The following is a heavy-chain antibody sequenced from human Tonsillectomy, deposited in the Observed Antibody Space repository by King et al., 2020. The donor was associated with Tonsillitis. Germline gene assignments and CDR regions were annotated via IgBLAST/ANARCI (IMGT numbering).Heavy chain of an antibody. V-gene: IGHV3-48*04. CDR1: GFAFSRFG. CDR2: ISRSGTT. CDR3: ARDDLGVDTYGYHWFDP. Sequence: EVQLVESGGALVQPGGSLRLSCAASGFAFSRFGLNWVRQAPGKGLEWVSYISRSGTTYYADSVKGRFTISRDNAKNSLYLQMNSLRADDTAVYYCARDDLGVDTYGYHWFDPWGQGSLVTVSS. J-gene: IGHJ5*02. D-gene: IGHD5-18*01.